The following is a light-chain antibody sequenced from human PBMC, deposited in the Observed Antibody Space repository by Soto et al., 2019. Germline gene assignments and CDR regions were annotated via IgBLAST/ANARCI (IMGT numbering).Light chain of an antibody. Sequence: QPVLTQPPSASGTPGQRVTISCSGSSSNIGSNTVNWYQQLPGTAPKLLIYSNNQRPSGVPDGFSGSKSGTSASLAISGLQSEDEADYYCAAWDDSLNGVVFGGGTQLTVL. V-gene: IGLV1-44*01. CDR1: SSNIGSNT. J-gene: IGLJ2*01. CDR3: AAWDDSLNGVV. CDR2: SNN.